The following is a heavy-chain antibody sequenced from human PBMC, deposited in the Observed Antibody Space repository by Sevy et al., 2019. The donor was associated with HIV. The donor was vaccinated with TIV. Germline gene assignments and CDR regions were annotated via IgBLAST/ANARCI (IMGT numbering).Heavy chain of an antibody. CDR3: AKGGFTMVRGVFDY. Sequence: GGYLRLSCAASGFSFSSYGMSCVRQTPGQGLEWVSAISGSGGSTYYADSVKGRFTISRDNSKNTLYLQVISLRAEDTAVYYCAKGGFTMVRGVFDYWGQGTLVTVSS. CDR2: ISGSGGST. CDR1: GFSFSSYG. D-gene: IGHD3-10*01. J-gene: IGHJ4*02. V-gene: IGHV3-23*01.